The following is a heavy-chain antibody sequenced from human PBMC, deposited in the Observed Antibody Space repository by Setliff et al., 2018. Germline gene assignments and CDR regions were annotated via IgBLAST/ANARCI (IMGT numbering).Heavy chain of an antibody. D-gene: IGHD4-4*01. Sequence: GASVKVSCKASGYTFTSHYMHWVRQAPGLGLEWMGTINPSSGRTSYAQKFQGRVTMTRDTSTSTVYMDMSSLRSEDTAVYHCATRTTATTIGWFDPWGQGTLVTVSS. J-gene: IGHJ5*02. CDR1: GYTFTSHY. CDR2: INPSSGRT. V-gene: IGHV1-46*01. CDR3: ATRTTATTIGWFDP.